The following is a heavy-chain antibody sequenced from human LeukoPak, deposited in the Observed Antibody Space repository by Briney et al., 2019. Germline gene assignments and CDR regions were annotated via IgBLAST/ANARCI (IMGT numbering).Heavy chain of an antibody. Sequence: GGSLRLSCAASGFTLSSYWMHWVRQAPGKGLVWVSRINSDGSSISYAGSVKGRFTISRDNAKNSLYLQMNSLRAEDTAVYYCARDGDGSGSDAFDIWGQGTMVTVSS. V-gene: IGHV3-74*01. CDR2: INSDGSSI. CDR1: GFTLSSYW. D-gene: IGHD3-10*01. J-gene: IGHJ3*02. CDR3: ARDGDGSGSDAFDI.